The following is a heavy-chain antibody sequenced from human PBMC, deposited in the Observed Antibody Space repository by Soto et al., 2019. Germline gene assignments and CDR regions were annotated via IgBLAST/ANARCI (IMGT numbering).Heavy chain of an antibody. D-gene: IGHD3-3*01. Sequence: QVQLVESGGGVVQPGKSLRLSCAASGFTFSNYGMHWVRQAPGKGLEWVAVISSDGSNRYYGDPVKGRFTISRDDSKNTLYLQMNSLRGEDTALYYCAKAYFDFWSGSHYYQYGMDVWGQGTTVTVS. V-gene: IGHV3-30*18. CDR3: AKAYFDFWSGSHYYQYGMDV. CDR2: ISSDGSNR. CDR1: GFTFSNYG. J-gene: IGHJ6*02.